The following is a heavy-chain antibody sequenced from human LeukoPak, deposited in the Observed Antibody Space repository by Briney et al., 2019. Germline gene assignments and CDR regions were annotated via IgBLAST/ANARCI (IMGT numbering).Heavy chain of an antibody. CDR3: ARLYGQPDAFDI. D-gene: IGHD3-10*01. J-gene: IGHJ3*02. V-gene: IGHV1-2*02. CDR1: GYTFTSYD. Sequence: ASVKVSCKASGYTFTSYDINWVRQATGQGLEWMGWMNPNSGGTNYAQKFQGRVTMTRDTSISTAYMELSRLRSDDTAVYYCARLYGQPDAFDIWGQGTMVTVSS. CDR2: MNPNSGGT.